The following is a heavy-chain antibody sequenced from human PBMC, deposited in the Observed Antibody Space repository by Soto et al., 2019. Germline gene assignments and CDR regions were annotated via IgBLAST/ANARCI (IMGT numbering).Heavy chain of an antibody. CDR2: INAGVDGT. Sequence: QVQLVQSGPEMMQPGASVKVSCKASGYASLSYAMPWVRPVHGKAYEWLGWINAGVDGTMYSDRFLGRVRITRDTSSNTVYIELNALTSEDTAVYYCAREVPGVTSFDYWGQGTLVIVSS. D-gene: IGHD3-10*01. J-gene: IGHJ4*02. V-gene: IGHV1-3*01. CDR3: AREVPGVTSFDY. CDR1: GYASLSYA.